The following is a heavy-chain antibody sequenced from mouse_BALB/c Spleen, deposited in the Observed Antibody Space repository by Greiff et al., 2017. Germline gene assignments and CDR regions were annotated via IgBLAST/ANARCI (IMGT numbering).Heavy chain of an antibody. CDR2: IDPENGDT. Sequence: EVKLQESGAELVRSGASVKLSCTASGFNIKDYYMHWVKQRPEQGLEWIGWIDPENGDTEYAPKFQGKATMTADTSSNTAYLQLSSLTSEDTAVYYCNAWGPLRYYFDYWGQGTTLTVSS. CDR1: GFNIKDYY. CDR3: NAWGPLRYYFDY. V-gene: IGHV14-4*02. D-gene: IGHD1-1*01. J-gene: IGHJ2*01.